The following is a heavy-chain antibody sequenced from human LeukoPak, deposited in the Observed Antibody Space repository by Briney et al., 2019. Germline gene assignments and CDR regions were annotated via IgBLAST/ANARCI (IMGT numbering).Heavy chain of an antibody. Sequence: ASVKVSCKASGYTFTGYYMHWVRQAHGQGLEWMGWINPNSGGTNYAQKFQGRVTMTRDTSISTAYMELSRLRSDDTAVYYCARGRRYYGSGSYYPYFDYWGQGTLVTVSS. D-gene: IGHD3-10*01. V-gene: IGHV1-2*02. CDR1: GYTFTGYY. CDR2: INPNSGGT. CDR3: ARGRRYYGSGSYYPYFDY. J-gene: IGHJ4*02.